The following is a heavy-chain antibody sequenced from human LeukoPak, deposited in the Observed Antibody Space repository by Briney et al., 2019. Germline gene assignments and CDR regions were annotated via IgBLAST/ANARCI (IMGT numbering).Heavy chain of an antibody. CDR1: GYTLTELS. Sequence: GASVKVSCKVSGYTLTELSMHWVRQAPGKGLEWMGGFDPEDGETIYAQKFQGRVTMTEDTSTDTAYMELSSLRSEDTAVYYCATATPAAKGGGFDYGGQGTLVTVSS. J-gene: IGHJ4*02. D-gene: IGHD2-2*01. V-gene: IGHV1-24*01. CDR3: ATATPAAKGGGFDY. CDR2: FDPEDGET.